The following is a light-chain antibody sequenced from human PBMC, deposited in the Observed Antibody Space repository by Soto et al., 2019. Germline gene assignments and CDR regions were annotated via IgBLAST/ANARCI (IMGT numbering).Light chain of an antibody. CDR3: QQYDEWPLT. V-gene: IGKV3-15*01. J-gene: IGKJ4*01. CDR2: DAF. Sequence: EKVMTQSPATLSVSPGERATLSCMAIPNVKSRLAWYQQKPGQAPRLLIYDAFTRATGIPARFSGSASGTEFTLTISSLQSEDFAVYYCQQYDEWPLTFGGGTKVEIK. CDR1: PNVKSR.